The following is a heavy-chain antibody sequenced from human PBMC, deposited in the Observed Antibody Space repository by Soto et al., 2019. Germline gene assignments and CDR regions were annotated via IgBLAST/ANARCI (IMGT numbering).Heavy chain of an antibody. CDR1: GYTFTSYA. Sequence: ASVKVSCKASGYTFTSYAMHWVRQAPGQGLEWMGWISGYNGNTNYAERLQGRVTMTTDTSTSTAYMELRSLRYDDTAVYYCARVLRAASSYYYYGMDVWGQGTTVTVSS. CDR3: ARVLRAASSYYYYGMDV. J-gene: IGHJ6*02. V-gene: IGHV1-18*01. D-gene: IGHD2-15*01. CDR2: ISGYNGNT.